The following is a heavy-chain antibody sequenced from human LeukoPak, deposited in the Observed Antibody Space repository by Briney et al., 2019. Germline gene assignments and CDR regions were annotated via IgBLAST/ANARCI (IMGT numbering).Heavy chain of an antibody. J-gene: IGHJ3*01. V-gene: IGHV4-59*13. Sequence: SETLSLTCTVSGDSISSFYWSWIRQPPGKGLEWIGYRNYNGRTYYKPSLQSRVTTSVDTSNNYFSLRLTSVNAADTAVYYCARLLDNDSSGDPDTFDVWGQGTMVTVSS. CDR2: RNYNGRT. D-gene: IGHD3-22*01. CDR1: GDSISSFY. CDR3: ARLLDNDSSGDPDTFDV.